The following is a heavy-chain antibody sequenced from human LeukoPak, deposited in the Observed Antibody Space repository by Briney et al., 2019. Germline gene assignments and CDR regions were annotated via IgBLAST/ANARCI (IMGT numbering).Heavy chain of an antibody. CDR1: GFTFSSYS. J-gene: IGHJ5*02. Sequence: GGSLRLSCAASGFTFSSYSMNWVRQAPGKGLEWVSGISWNSGSIGYADSVKGRFTISRDNAKNSLYLQMNSLRAEDTAVYYCARSAVAGKNWFDPWGQGTLVTVSS. CDR3: ARSAVAGKNWFDP. D-gene: IGHD6-19*01. CDR2: ISWNSGSI. V-gene: IGHV3-48*04.